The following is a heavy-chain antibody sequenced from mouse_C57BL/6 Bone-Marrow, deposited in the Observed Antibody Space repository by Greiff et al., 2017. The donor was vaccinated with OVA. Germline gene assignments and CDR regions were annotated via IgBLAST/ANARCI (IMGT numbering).Heavy chain of an antibody. CDR3: ARWDWYFDV. J-gene: IGHJ1*03. Sequence: VQLQQSGPVLVKPGASVKMSCKASGYTFTDYYMNWVKQSHGKSLEWIGVINPYNGGTSSNQKFKGKATLTVDKSYSTAYMELNSLTSEDAAVYYCARWDWYFDVWGTGTTVTVSS. V-gene: IGHV1-19*01. CDR2: INPYNGGT. CDR1: GYTFTDYY.